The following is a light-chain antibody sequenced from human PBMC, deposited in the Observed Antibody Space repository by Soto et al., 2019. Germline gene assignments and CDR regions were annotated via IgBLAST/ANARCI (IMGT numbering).Light chain of an antibody. J-gene: IGLJ2*01. CDR3: SSYTSASALAI. CDR2: EVN. CDR1: SSDVGGYDY. V-gene: IGLV2-14*01. Sequence: QSALTQPASVSGSPGQSITISCTGTSSDVGGYDYVSWYQLHPGKAPKLIIFEVNNRPSGISNRFSGSKSGNTASLTISGLQVEDEAHYFCSSYTSASALAIFGGGTKVTVL.